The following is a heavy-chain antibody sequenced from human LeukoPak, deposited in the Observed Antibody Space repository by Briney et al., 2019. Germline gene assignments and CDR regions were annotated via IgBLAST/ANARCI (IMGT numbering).Heavy chain of an antibody. CDR3: ARGYHPKYYYDSSGYYGRSVNYYFDY. CDR1: GGSVSSGSYY. D-gene: IGHD3-22*01. CDR2: IYYSGST. V-gene: IGHV4-61*01. Sequence: SETLSLTCTVSGGSVSSGSYYWSWIRQPPGKGLEWIGYIYYSGSTNYNPSLKSRGTISVDTSKNQFSLKLSSVTAADTAVYYCARGYHPKYYYDSSGYYGRSVNYYFDYWGQGTLVTVSS. J-gene: IGHJ4*02.